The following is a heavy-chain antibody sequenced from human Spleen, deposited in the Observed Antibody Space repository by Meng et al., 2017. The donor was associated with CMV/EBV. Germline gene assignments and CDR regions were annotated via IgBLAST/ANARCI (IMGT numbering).Heavy chain of an antibody. CDR2: INHSGST. J-gene: IGHJ4*02. Sequence: QVHLQASGPGLVQPSQTLSLTCAVYGGSFSGYYWSWIRQPPGKGLEWIGEINHSGSTNYNPSLKSRVTISVDTSKNQFSLNLNSVTAVDTAVYYCARNVPGTSAYYDWGQGTLVTVSS. CDR1: GGSFSGYY. D-gene: IGHD3-22*01. V-gene: IGHV4-34*09. CDR3: ARNVPGTSAYYD.